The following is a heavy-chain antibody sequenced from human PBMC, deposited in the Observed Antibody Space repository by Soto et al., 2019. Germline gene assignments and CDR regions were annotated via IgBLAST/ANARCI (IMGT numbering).Heavy chain of an antibody. J-gene: IGHJ4*02. CDR2: IVVGSGNT. D-gene: IGHD3-9*01. Sequence: RLEWIGWIVVGSGNTNYAQKFQERVTITRDMSTSTAYMELSGLGSEDTAVYYCAADRYYDILTGYTFDYWGQGTLVTVSS. V-gene: IGHV1-58*01. CDR3: AADRYYDILTGYTFDY.